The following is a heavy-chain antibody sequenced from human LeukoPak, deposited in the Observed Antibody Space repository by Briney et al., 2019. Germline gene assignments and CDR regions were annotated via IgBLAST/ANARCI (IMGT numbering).Heavy chain of an antibody. CDR2: INHSGST. V-gene: IGHV4-34*01. CDR1: GGSFSGYY. Sequence: PSETLSLTCAVYGGSFSGYYWSWIRQPPGKGLEWLGEINHSGSTNYNPSLKSRVTISVDTSKNQFSLKLSSVTAADTAVYYCASHTVTRRSAVDYWGQGTLVTVSS. J-gene: IGHJ4*02. CDR3: ASHTVTRRSAVDY. D-gene: IGHD4-17*01.